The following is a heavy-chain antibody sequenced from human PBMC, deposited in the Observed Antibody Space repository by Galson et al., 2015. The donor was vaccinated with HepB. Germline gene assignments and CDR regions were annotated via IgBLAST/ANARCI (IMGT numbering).Heavy chain of an antibody. D-gene: IGHD6-13*01. V-gene: IGHV1-69*06. J-gene: IGHJ6*04. CDR1: GGTFSSYG. CDR3: ARGGQQLVQGGYYYYGMDV. Sequence: SVKVSCKASGGTFSSYGISWVRQAPGQGLEWMGGIIPIFDTANYAQKLQGRVTITADKSTTTAYMELSSLRSEDTAVYYCARGGQQLVQGGYYYYGMDVWGEGTTVTVSS. CDR2: IIPIFDTA.